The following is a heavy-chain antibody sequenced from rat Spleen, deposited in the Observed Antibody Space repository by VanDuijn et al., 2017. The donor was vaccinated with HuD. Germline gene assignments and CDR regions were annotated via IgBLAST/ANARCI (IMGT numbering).Heavy chain of an antibody. V-gene: IGHV2-6*01. CDR3: ARDEIGVPDY. CDR2: MSSGGHT. CDR1: GFSLTDYS. D-gene: IGHD4-3*01. J-gene: IGHJ2*01. Sequence: VQVKESGPGLVQPSQTLSLTCTVSGFSLTDYSVNWVRQPPGKGLEWIAAMSSGGHTYYNSALKSRLSISKDTSKSQVFLKMNSLQTEDTATYYCARDEIGVPDYWGQGVMVTVSS.